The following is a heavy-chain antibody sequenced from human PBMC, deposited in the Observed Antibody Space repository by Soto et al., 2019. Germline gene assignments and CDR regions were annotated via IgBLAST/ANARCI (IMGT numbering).Heavy chain of an antibody. CDR1: GGSISSGDYY. Sequence: SETLSLTCTVSGGSISSGDYYWGWIRQPPGKGLEWIGYIYYSGSTYYNPSLKSRVTISVDTSKNQFSLKLSSVTAADTAVYYCARGIGRMTDYWGQGTLVTVSS. V-gene: IGHV4-30-4*01. CDR3: ARGIGRMTDY. D-gene: IGHD1-26*01. J-gene: IGHJ4*02. CDR2: IYYSGST.